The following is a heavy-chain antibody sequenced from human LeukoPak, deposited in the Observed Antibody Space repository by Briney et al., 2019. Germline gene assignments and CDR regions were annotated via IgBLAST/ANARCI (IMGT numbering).Heavy chain of an antibody. J-gene: IGHJ6*03. CDR3: ARALLGIVPAAYYYYYMDV. V-gene: IGHV3-7*01. CDR1: GFTFSSYW. CDR2: IKQDGSEK. Sequence: GGSLRLSCAASGFTFSSYWMSWVRQAPGKGLEWVANIKQDGSEKYYVDSVKGRFTISRDNAKNSLYLQMNSLRAEDTAVYYCARALLGIVPAAYYYYYMDVWGKGTTVTVSS. D-gene: IGHD2-2*01.